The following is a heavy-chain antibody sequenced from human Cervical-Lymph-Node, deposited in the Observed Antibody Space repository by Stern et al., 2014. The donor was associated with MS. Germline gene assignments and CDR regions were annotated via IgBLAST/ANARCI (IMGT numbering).Heavy chain of an antibody. J-gene: IGHJ4*02. CDR1: GYTLTNYA. Sequence: QVQLVQSGAELKKPGASVKVSCKASGYTLTNYAMNWVRQAPGQGLEWMGWINTNTGNSTYAEGVTGRVVFCLDTSIMPGYSHFSSIKAEDTAVYYCARDVVDIAMITRSDYHDSWGQGTLVTVSS. V-gene: IGHV7-4-1*02. D-gene: IGHD5-18*01. CDR3: ARDVVDIAMITRSDYHDS. CDR2: INTNTGNS.